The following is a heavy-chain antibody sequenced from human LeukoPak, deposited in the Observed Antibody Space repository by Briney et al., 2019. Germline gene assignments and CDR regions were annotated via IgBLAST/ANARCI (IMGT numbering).Heavy chain of an antibody. CDR2: IDPSDSYT. V-gene: IGHV5-10-1*01. Sequence: GESLKISCKGSGYSFTSYWISWVRQMPGKGLEWMGRIDPSDSYTNYSPSFQGHVTISADKSISTAYLQWSSLKASDTAMYYCARPIAAATPWFDPWGQGTLVTVSS. J-gene: IGHJ5*02. D-gene: IGHD6-13*01. CDR1: GYSFTSYW. CDR3: ARPIAAATPWFDP.